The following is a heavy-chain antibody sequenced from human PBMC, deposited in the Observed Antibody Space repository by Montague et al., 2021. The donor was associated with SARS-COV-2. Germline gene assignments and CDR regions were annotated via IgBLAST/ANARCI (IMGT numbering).Heavy chain of an antibody. V-gene: IGHV4-39*07. D-gene: IGHD5-12*01. J-gene: IGHJ6*02. CDR1: CGSISGHICS. CDR2: IYYSGST. Sequence: SETLSLTCTVSCGSISGHICSSDWFPQPPGEGRMWIGGIYYSGSTYYNPSLKSRVTISVDTSKDQFSLKLSSVTAADTAVYYCAKGPLVGGYDPDGMDVWGQGTTVTVSS. CDR3: AKGPLVGGYDPDGMDV.